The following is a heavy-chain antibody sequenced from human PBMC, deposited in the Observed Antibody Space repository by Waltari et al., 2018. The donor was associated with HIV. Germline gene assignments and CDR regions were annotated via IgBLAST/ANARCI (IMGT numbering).Heavy chain of an antibody. Sequence: QVQLVQSGAEVKKPGASVKVSCKASGYTFTGYYMHWVRQAPGQGLEWMGWVNPNSGGTNYEQKCQGRVTMTRDTSISTAYMELSRLRSDDTAVYYCARADYGDFDYWGQGTLVTVSS. CDR2: VNPNSGGT. D-gene: IGHD4-17*01. CDR3: ARADYGDFDY. CDR1: GYTFTGYY. V-gene: IGHV1-2*02. J-gene: IGHJ4*02.